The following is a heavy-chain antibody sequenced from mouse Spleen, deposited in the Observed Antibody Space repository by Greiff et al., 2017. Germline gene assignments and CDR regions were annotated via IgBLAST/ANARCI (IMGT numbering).Heavy chain of an antibody. CDR3: ARGNPSRFAY. J-gene: IGHJ3*01. Sequence: VQLQQSGAELARPGASVKLSCKASGYTFTSYGISWVKQRTGQGLEWIGEIYPRSGNTYYNEKFKGKATLTADKSSSTAYMELRSLTSEDSAVYFCARGNPSRFAYWGQGTLVTVSA. CDR2: IYPRSGNT. CDR1: GYTFTSYG. V-gene: IGHV1-81*01.